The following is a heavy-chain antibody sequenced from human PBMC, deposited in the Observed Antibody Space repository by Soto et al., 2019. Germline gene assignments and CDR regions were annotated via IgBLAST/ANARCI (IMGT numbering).Heavy chain of an antibody. CDR3: ARERYYDSSGYSDAFDI. CDR1: GGSISSYY. CDR2: IYYSGST. Sequence: SETLSLTCTVSGGSISSYYWSWIRQPPGKGLEWIGYIYYSGSTNYNPYLKSRVTISVDTSKNQFSLKLSSVTAADTVVYYCARERYYDSSGYSDAFDIWGQGTMVTVSS. D-gene: IGHD3-22*01. V-gene: IGHV4-59*01. J-gene: IGHJ3*02.